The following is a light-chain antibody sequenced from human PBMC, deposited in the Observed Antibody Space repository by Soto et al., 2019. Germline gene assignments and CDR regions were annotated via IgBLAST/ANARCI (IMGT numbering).Light chain of an antibody. Sequence: AIQLTQSPSSLSASVGDRVTITCRASQGMRNDLGWYQQRPGKAPKLLIYAASSLQSGVPSRFSGSGSGADFTLTINRLQPEDFAIYYCLQGNNYPRTFGQGTTVEIK. J-gene: IGKJ1*01. CDR2: AAS. CDR1: QGMRND. V-gene: IGKV1-6*01. CDR3: LQGNNYPRT.